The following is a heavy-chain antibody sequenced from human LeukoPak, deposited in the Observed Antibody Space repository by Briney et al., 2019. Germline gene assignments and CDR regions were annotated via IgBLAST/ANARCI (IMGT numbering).Heavy chain of an antibody. CDR1: RYTFTSYD. CDR3: ARLSQTPDYYTLGGYYYLGY. V-gene: IGHV1-8*01. Sequence: ASVKVSCKASRYTFTSYDINWIREAAGQGLEWMGWMNPNTGRTGYAQKFQGRITMTRDTSINTAYMELTNLRSEDTAIYYCARLSQTPDYYTLGGYYYLGYWGQGTPVTVSS. J-gene: IGHJ4*02. CDR2: MNPNTGRT. D-gene: IGHD3-10*01.